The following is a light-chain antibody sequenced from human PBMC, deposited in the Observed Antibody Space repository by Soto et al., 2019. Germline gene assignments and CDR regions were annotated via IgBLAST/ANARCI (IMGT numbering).Light chain of an antibody. J-gene: IGKJ5*01. CDR2: LGS. V-gene: IGKV2-28*01. CDR1: QSLLHSNGYNY. Sequence: DIVMTQSPLSLPVTPGEPASISCMSSQSLLHSNGYNYLDWYLQKPGQSPQLLISLGSNRPFGVPDRFSGSGSGTDFTLKISRVEAEDVGVYYCMQALQTPPAFGQGTRLEIK. CDR3: MQALQTPPA.